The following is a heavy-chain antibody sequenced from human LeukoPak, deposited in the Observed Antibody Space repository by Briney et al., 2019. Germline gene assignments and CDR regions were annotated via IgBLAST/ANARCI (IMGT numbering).Heavy chain of an antibody. CDR3: AKDDKGGYYGSGSTPWFDP. CDR1: AFTFRNYA. J-gene: IGHJ5*02. D-gene: IGHD3-10*01. Sequence: GGSLRLSCAASAFTFRNYAMHWLRQPPGKGLEWVAVIAPDGNDKHLADSVKGRFTISRDNSRNTLYLQMNSLRTEDTAVYYCAKDDKGGYYGSGSTPWFDPWGQGTLVTVSS. CDR2: IAPDGNDK. V-gene: IGHV3-30*18.